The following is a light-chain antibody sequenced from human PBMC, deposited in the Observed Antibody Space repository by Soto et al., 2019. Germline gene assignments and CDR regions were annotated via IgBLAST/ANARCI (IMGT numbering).Light chain of an antibody. CDR3: QQYYDPPTT. V-gene: IGKV1-33*01. Sequence: DIQMTQSPSSLSASVGDRVTITCQASQDIDKYLNWYQQKPGKAPKLLIDDVTNLETGVPSRLSGSGSGTHFPFTMGSLHPEDIATYYCQQYYDPPTTFGQGTRLEI. CDR1: QDIDKY. CDR2: DVT. J-gene: IGKJ5*01.